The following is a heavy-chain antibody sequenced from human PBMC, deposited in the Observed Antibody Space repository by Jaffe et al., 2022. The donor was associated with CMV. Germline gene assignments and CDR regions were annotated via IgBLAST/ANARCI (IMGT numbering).Heavy chain of an antibody. CDR2: ISWNSGSI. CDR3: AKDGSYSSSSAGGYGMDV. J-gene: IGHJ6*02. D-gene: IGHD6-6*01. Sequence: EVQLVESGGGLVQPGRSLRLSCAASGFTFDDYAMHWVRQAPGKGLEWVSGISWNSGSIGYADSVKGRFTISRDNAKNSLYLQMNSLRAEDTALYYCAKDGSYSSSSAGGYGMDVWGQGTTVTVSS. CDR1: GFTFDDYA. V-gene: IGHV3-9*01.